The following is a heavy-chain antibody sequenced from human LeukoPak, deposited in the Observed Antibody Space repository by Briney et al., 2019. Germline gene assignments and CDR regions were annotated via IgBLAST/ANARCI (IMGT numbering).Heavy chain of an antibody. CDR1: GFTVITND. CDR2: LYRDGNT. Sequence: PGGSLRLSCAASGFTVITNDMTWVRQAPGKGLEWVSVLYRDGNTKYADSVQGRFTISRDNSKNTLYLEMNSLRPVDTAVYYCARGVEPMAANTLAYWGQGTMVTVS. CDR3: ARGVEPMAANTLAY. J-gene: IGHJ4*02. D-gene: IGHD3-16*01. V-gene: IGHV3-53*01.